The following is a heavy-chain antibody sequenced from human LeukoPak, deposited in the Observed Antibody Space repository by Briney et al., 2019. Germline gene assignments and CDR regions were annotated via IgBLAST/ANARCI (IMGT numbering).Heavy chain of an antibody. D-gene: IGHD3-3*01. Sequence: SETLSLTCTVSGGSISSYYWSWIRQPPGKGLEWIGYIYYSGSTNYNPSLKSRVTISVDTSKNQFSLKLSSVTAADTAVYYCARVGCDFWSGYCWFDPWGQGTLVTVSS. CDR1: GGSISSYY. J-gene: IGHJ5*02. V-gene: IGHV4-59*08. CDR2: IYYSGST. CDR3: ARVGCDFWSGYCWFDP.